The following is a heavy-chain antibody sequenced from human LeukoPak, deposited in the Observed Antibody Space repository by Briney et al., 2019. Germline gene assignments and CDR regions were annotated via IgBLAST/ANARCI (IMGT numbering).Heavy chain of an antibody. D-gene: IGHD3-22*01. Sequence: GESLKISCKGSGYSLTSYLIGLGRQMPGKGLELMGINYPGDSDTSYSPSFQGYVTISADKSISTAYMQWSSLKASDTAMYSCARSRRKYDSSGYYPLDYWGQGTLVTVSS. J-gene: IGHJ4*02. CDR2: NYPGDSDT. CDR3: ARSRRKYDSSGYYPLDY. V-gene: IGHV5-51*01. CDR1: GYSLTSYL.